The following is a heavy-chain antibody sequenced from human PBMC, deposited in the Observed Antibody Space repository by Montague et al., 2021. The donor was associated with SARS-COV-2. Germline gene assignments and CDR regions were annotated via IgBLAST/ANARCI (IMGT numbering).Heavy chain of an antibody. J-gene: IGHJ4*02. CDR3: ARHVLEYFDWFNEGDFDY. CDR1: GGSISSYY. D-gene: IGHD3-9*01. CDR2: IHYSGRT. Sequence: SETLSLTCTVSGGSISSYYWSWIRQPPGKGLEWIGYIHYSGRTNYNPSLKSRVTISVDTSKNRFSLKLSSVTAADTAVYYCARHVLEYFDWFNEGDFDYWGQGTLVTVSS. V-gene: IGHV4-59*08.